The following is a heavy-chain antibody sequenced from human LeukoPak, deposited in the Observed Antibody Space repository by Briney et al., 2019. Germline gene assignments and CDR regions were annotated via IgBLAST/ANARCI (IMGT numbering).Heavy chain of an antibody. J-gene: IGHJ3*02. CDR3: ARVPPADDAFDI. CDR1: GGSFSGYY. CDR2: INHSGST. Sequence: SEALSLTCAVYGGSFSGYYWSWIRQPPGKGLEWIGEINHSGSTNYNPSLKSRVTISVDTSKNQFSLKLSSVTAADTAVYYCARVPPADDAFDIWGQGTMVTVSS. V-gene: IGHV4-34*01.